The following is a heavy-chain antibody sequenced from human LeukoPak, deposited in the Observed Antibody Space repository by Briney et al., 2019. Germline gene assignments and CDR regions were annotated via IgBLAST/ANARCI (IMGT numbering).Heavy chain of an antibody. J-gene: IGHJ4*02. Sequence: GGSLRLSRAASGFTFTSAWMSWVRQAPGKGLEWVGRIKSRNDGGTVDYAAPVKGRFTISRDDSKNTLYVQMNSLRIEDTAVYYCITTTFYYGGKGYWGQGTLVTVSS. V-gene: IGHV3-15*01. CDR2: IKSRNDGGTV. CDR1: GFTFTSAW. CDR3: ITTTFYYGGKGY. D-gene: IGHD4-23*01.